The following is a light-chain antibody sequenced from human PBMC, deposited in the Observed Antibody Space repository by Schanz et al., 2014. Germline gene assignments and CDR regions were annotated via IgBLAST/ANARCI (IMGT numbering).Light chain of an antibody. V-gene: IGLV2-14*02. CDR3: TPFTNFTTLV. Sequence: QSALTQPASVSGSPEQSITISCAGTTSDVGSYDFVSWYQQHPGKAPKLIIFEASKRPSGVSNRFSGSKSGNTASLTISGLQPEDEADYYCTPFTNFTTLVFGGGTKLTVL. CDR2: EAS. J-gene: IGLJ3*02. CDR1: TSDVGSYDF.